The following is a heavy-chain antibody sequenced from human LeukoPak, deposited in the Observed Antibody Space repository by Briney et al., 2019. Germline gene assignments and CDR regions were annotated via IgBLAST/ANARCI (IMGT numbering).Heavy chain of an antibody. CDR1: GGTFTSYA. CDR3: ARGYCSSTSCYYYYYYYMDV. J-gene: IGHJ6*03. Sequence: SVKVSCKASGGTFTSYAISWVRQAPGQGLEWMGGIIPIFGTANYAQKFQGRVTITSDESTSTAYMELSRLRSEDTAVYYCARGYCSSTSCYYYYYYYMDVWGKGTTVTVSS. D-gene: IGHD2-2*01. CDR2: IIPIFGTA. V-gene: IGHV1-69*13.